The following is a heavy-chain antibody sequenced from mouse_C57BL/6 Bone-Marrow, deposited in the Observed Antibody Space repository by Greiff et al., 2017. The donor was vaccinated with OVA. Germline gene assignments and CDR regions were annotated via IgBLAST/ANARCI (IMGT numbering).Heavy chain of an antibody. J-gene: IGHJ2*01. D-gene: IGHD2-1*01. CDR3: ATTLYYFDY. CDR2: ISYDGSN. CDR1: GYSITSGYY. V-gene: IGHV3-6*01. Sequence: ESGPGLVKPSQSLSLTCSVTGYSITSGYYWNWLRQFPGNKLEWMGYISYDGSNNYNPSLKNRISITRDTSKNQFFLKLNSVTTEDTATYYCATTLYYFDYWGQGTTLTVSS.